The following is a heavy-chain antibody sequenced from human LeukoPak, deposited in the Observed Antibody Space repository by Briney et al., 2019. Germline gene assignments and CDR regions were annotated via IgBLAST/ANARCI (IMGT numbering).Heavy chain of an antibody. Sequence: ASVKVSCKASGYTFTSYGISWVRQAPGQALEWMGWISVYNGNTNYAQNLQGRVTMTRDTSTSTAYMELRSLRSDDTAVYYCARAEWYSSSWYAYYYYYMDVWGRGTTVTVSS. CDR2: ISVYNGNT. CDR3: ARAEWYSSSWYAYYYYYMDV. J-gene: IGHJ6*03. V-gene: IGHV1-18*01. D-gene: IGHD6-13*01. CDR1: GYTFTSYG.